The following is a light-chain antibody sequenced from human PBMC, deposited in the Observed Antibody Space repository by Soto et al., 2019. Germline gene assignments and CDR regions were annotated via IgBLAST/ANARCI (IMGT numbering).Light chain of an antibody. CDR3: KQSYSTLT. CDR1: QSISSY. V-gene: IGKV1-39*01. Sequence: DIQMTQSPSSLSASVGDRVTITCRASQSISSYLNWYQQKPGKAPKLLIYAASSLQSGVQSRFSGSGSGTDFTLTISSLQPEDFATYYCKQSYSTLTCGGGTKVDIK. CDR2: AAS. J-gene: IGKJ4*01.